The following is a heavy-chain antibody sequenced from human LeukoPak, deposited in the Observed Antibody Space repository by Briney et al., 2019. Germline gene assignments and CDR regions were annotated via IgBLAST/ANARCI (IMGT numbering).Heavy chain of an antibody. V-gene: IGHV3-53*01. CDR3: ARESTSYSFDY. Sequence: GGSLRLSCAASGFTVSSNYMSWVRQAPGKGLEWVSVIYSGGSTYYADSVKGRFTISRDNSKNTLYLQMNSLRAEDTAVYYCARESTSYSFDYWGQGTLVTVSS. CDR2: IYSGGST. CDR1: GFTVSSNY. D-gene: IGHD2-2*01. J-gene: IGHJ4*02.